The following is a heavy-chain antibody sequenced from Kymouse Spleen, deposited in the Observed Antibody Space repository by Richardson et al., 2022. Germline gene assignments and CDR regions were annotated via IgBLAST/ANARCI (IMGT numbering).Heavy chain of an antibody. CDR3: TRQGGGSYSGYYGMDV. V-gene: IGHV3-73*02. CDR1: GFTFSGSA. J-gene: IGHJ6*02. CDR2: IRSKANSYAT. Sequence: EVQLVESGGGLVQPGGSLKLSCAASGFTFSGSAMHWVRQASGKGLEWVGRIRSKANSYATAYAASVKGRFTISRDDSKNTAYLQMNSLKTEDTAVYYCTRQGGGSYSGYYGMDVWGQGTTVTVSS. D-gene: IGHD1-26*01.